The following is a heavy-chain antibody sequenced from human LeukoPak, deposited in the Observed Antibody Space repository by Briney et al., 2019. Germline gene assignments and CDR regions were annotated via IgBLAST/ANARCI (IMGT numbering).Heavy chain of an antibody. V-gene: IGHV3-73*01. D-gene: IGHD3-10*01. CDR2: IRSTANGYAT. J-gene: IGHJ4*02. CDR3: TGNYYGSGSYADFDY. CDR1: GFTFSGSA. Sequence: GGSLRLSCAASGFTFSGSALHWVRQASGKGLEWVGRIRSTANGYATAYAASGKGRFTISRDDSKNTAYLQMDSLKTEDTAVYYCTGNYYGSGSYADFDYWGQGTLVTVSS.